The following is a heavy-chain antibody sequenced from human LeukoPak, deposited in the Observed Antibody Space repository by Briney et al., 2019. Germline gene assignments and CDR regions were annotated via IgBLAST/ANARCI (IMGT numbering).Heavy chain of an antibody. CDR1: GGSFSGYY. Sequence: PSETLSLTCAVYGGSFSGYYWSWIRQPPGKGLEWIGEINHSGSTNYNPSLKSRVTISVDTSKNQFSLKLSSGTAADTAVYYCARGGPAYCSSTSCYTPTGYWGQGTLVTVSS. CDR3: ARGGPAYCSSTSCYTPTGY. V-gene: IGHV4-34*01. D-gene: IGHD2-2*02. J-gene: IGHJ4*02. CDR2: INHSGST.